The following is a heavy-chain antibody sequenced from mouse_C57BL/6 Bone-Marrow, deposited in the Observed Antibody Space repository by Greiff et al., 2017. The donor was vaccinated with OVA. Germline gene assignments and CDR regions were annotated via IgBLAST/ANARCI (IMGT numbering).Heavy chain of an antibody. CDR3: ASPYDYTWFAY. CDR2: ISDGGSYT. Sequence: EVQGVESGGGLVKPGGSLKLSCAASGFTFSSYAMSWVRQTPEKRLEWVATISDGGSYTYYPDNVKGRFTISRDNAKNNLYLQMSHLKSDDTAMYYCASPYDYTWFAYWGQGTLVTVSA. D-gene: IGHD2-4*01. V-gene: IGHV5-4*01. J-gene: IGHJ3*01. CDR1: GFTFSSYA.